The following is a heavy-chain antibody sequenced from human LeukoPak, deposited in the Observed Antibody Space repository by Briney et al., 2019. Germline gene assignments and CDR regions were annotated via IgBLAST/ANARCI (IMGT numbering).Heavy chain of an antibody. J-gene: IGHJ4*02. CDR1: GGSISSYY. V-gene: IGHV4-59*08. Sequence: PSETLSLTCTVSGGSISSYYWSWIRQPPGKGLGWIGYIYYSGSTNYNPSLKSRVTISVDTSKNQFSLKLSSVTAADTAVYYCARSRRDGYNDYWGQGTLVTVSS. CDR3: ARSRRDGYNDY. CDR2: IYYSGST. D-gene: IGHD5-24*01.